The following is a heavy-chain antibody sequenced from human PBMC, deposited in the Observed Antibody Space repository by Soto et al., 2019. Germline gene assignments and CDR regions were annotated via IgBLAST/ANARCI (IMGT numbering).Heavy chain of an antibody. CDR1: GGTFSSYA. J-gene: IGHJ6*02. CDR3: ARNYYDSSGPYPRADYYYYYGMDV. Sequence: SVKVSCKASGGTFSSYAISWVRQAPGQGLEWMGGIIPIFGTANYAQKFQGRVTITADESTSTAYMELSRLRSEDTAVYYCARNYYDSSGPYPRADYYYYYGMDVWGQGTTVTVSS. CDR2: IIPIFGTA. V-gene: IGHV1-69*13. D-gene: IGHD3-22*01.